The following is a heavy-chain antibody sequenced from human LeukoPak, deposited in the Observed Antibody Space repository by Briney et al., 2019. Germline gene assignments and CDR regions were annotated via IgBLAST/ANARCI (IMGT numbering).Heavy chain of an antibody. Sequence: SGTLSLTCAVSGGSISSYYWSWIRQPPGKGLEWIGYIYYSGSTNYNPSLKSRVTISVDTSENQFSLKLSSVTAADTAVYYCARGREQWPYRKNWFDPWGQGTLVTVSS. CDR1: GGSISSYY. J-gene: IGHJ5*02. CDR2: IYYSGST. D-gene: IGHD6-19*01. V-gene: IGHV4-59*01. CDR3: ARGREQWPYRKNWFDP.